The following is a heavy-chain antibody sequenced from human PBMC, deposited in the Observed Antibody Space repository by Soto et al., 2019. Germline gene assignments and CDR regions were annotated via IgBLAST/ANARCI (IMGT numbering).Heavy chain of an antibody. D-gene: IGHD5-12*01. CDR2: IYHSGST. J-gene: IGHJ4*02. CDR3: ARHTGGYNPQYYFDY. Sequence: PSETLSLTCAVSGGSISSGGYSWSWIRQPPGKGLEWIGYIYHSGSTNYNPSLKSRVTISVDTSKNQFSLKLSSVTAADTAVYYCARHTGGYNPQYYFDYWGQGTLVTVSS. CDR1: GGSISSGGYS. V-gene: IGHV4-30-2*01.